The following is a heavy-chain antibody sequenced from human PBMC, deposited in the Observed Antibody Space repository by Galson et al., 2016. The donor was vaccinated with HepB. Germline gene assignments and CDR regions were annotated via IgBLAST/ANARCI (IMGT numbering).Heavy chain of an antibody. D-gene: IGHD2-15*01. CDR3: AKARDTATVVAALAS. V-gene: IGHV3-30*18. CDR2: IYADGSRK. J-gene: IGHJ4*02. CDR1: GFTFSNFA. Sequence: SLRLSCAASGFTFSNFAMHWVRQPPGKGLEWVAFIYADGSRKYYEDRMRDRFTVSRDNSTNMLFLQVKGLRNEDTAVYFCAKARDTATVVAALASWGQGTLVIVSS.